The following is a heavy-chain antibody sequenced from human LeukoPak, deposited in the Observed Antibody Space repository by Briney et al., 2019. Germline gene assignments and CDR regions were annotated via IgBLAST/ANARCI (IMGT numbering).Heavy chain of an antibody. D-gene: IGHD3-22*01. Sequence: ASAKVSCKASGYTFTSYGITWVRQAPGQGLEWMGWISAYHGNTNYAQKLQGRVTMTTDTSTSTAYMELRSLRSDDTAVYYCARNYYDSSGYYYFDYWGQGTLVTVSS. CDR2: ISAYHGNT. CDR1: GYTFTSYG. J-gene: IGHJ4*02. V-gene: IGHV1-18*01. CDR3: ARNYYDSSGYYYFDY.